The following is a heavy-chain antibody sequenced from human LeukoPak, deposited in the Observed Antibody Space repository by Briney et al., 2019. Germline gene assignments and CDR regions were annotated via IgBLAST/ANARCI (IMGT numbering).Heavy chain of an antibody. CDR2: ISSSGSTI. CDR1: GFTFSDYY. Sequence: GGSLRLSCAASGFTFSDYYMSWIRQAPGKGLEWVSYISSSGSTIYYADSVKGRFTISRDNAKNSLCLQMNSLRAEDTAVYYCARCSYYYYYMDVWGKGTTVTVSS. D-gene: IGHD3-10*02. J-gene: IGHJ6*03. CDR3: ARCSYYYYYMDV. V-gene: IGHV3-11*04.